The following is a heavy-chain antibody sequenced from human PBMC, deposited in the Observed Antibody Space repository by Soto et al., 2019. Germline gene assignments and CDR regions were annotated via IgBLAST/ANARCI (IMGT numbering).Heavy chain of an antibody. V-gene: IGHV4-39*01. J-gene: IGHJ4*02. CDR2: IYYSGST. D-gene: IGHD3-3*01. CDR3: ASTYYDFWSGYSPVGYYFDY. Sequence: ETLSLTCTVSGGSISSSSYYWGWIRQPPGKGLEWIGSIYYSGSTYYNPSLKSRVTISVDTSKNQFSLKLSSVTAADTAAYYCASTYYDFWSGYSPVGYYFDYWGQGTLVTVSS. CDR1: GGSISSSSYY.